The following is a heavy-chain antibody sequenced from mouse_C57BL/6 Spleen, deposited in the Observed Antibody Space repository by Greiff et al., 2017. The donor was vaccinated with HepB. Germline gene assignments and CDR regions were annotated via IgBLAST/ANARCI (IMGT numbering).Heavy chain of an antibody. Sequence: EVMLVESGGGLVKPGGSLKLSCAASGFTFSSYTMSWVRQTPEKRLEWVATISGGGGNTYYPDSVKGRFTISRDNAKNTLYLQMSSLRSEETALYYCARLVDYCGSTAWFAYWGQGTLVTVSA. V-gene: IGHV5-9*01. CDR2: ISGGGGNT. J-gene: IGHJ3*01. CDR3: ARLVDYCGSTAWFAY. D-gene: IGHD1-1*01. CDR1: GFTFSSYT.